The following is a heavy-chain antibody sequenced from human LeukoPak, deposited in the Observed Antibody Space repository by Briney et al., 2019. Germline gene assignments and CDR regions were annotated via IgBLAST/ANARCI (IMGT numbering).Heavy chain of an antibody. CDR1: GFTFSSYW. CDR2: IKQDGSEK. Sequence: GGSQRLSCAASGFTFSSYWMSWVRQAPGNGLEWVANIKQDGSEKYYVDSVKGRFTISRDNAKNSLYLQMNGLRAEDTAVYYCARLSKQQLEDVGYFDYWGQGTLVTVSS. D-gene: IGHD6-13*01. V-gene: IGHV3-7*01. CDR3: ARLSKQQLEDVGYFDY. J-gene: IGHJ4*02.